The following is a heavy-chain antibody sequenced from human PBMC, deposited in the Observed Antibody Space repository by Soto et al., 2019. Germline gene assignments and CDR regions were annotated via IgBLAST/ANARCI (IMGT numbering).Heavy chain of an antibody. CDR1: DYD. CDR2: IYYTGST. CDR3: ARESNCSVTAV. J-gene: IGHJ6*02. D-gene: IGHD7-27*01. V-gene: IGHV4-30-4*08. Sequence: DYDGRRIRQTTGKGLEWIGYIYYTGSTNYNPSLKSRVTISVDTSKNQYSLKLSSVTAADTALYYCARESNCSVTAVRRQRTTVTVSS.